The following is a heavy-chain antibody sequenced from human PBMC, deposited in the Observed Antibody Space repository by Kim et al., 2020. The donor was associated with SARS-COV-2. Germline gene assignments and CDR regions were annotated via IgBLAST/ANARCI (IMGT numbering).Heavy chain of an antibody. J-gene: IGHJ4*01. Sequence: GGSLRLSCAASGFTFSSYGMHWVRQAPGKGLEWVAVISYDGSNKYYADSVKGRFTISRDNSKNTLYLQMNSLRAEDTAVYYCAKGRDYVWGSYRYPLDY. CDR2: ISYDGSNK. CDR3: AKGRDYVWGSYRYPLDY. D-gene: IGHD3-16*02. CDR1: GFTFSSYG. V-gene: IGHV3-30*18.